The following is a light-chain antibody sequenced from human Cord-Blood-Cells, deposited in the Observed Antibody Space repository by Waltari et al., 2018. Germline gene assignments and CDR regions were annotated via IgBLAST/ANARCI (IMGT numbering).Light chain of an antibody. Sequence: EIVLTQSPGTLSLSPGERAPLSCRASQSVSSSYLAWYQQKPGQAPRLLIYVASSRATGIPDRFSGSGSGTDFTLTISRLEPEDFAVYYCQQYGSSPATFGQGTKVEIK. CDR2: VAS. CDR3: QQYGSSPAT. V-gene: IGKV3-20*01. CDR1: QSVSSSY. J-gene: IGKJ1*01.